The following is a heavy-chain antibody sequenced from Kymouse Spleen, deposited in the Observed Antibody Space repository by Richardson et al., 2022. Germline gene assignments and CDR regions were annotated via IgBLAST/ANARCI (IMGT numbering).Heavy chain of an antibody. V-gene: IGHV1-69*05. CDR2: IIPIFGTA. D-gene: IGHD1-7*01. J-gene: IGHJ6*02. CDR3: AREITGTPYYYYYGMDV. CDR1: GGTFSSYA. Sequence: QVQLVQSGAEVKKPGSSVKVSCKASGGTFSSYAISWVRQAPGQGLEWMGGIIPIFGTANYAQKFQGRVTITTDESTSTAYMELSSLRSEDTAVYYCAREITGTPYYYYYGMDVWGQGTTVTVSS.